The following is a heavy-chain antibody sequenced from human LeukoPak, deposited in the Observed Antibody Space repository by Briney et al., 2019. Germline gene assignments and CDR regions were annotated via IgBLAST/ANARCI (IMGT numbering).Heavy chain of an antibody. V-gene: IGHV1-18*01. J-gene: IGHJ4*02. Sequence: ASVKVSCKASGYTFTSYGISWVRQAPAQGLEWMGWISAYNGNTNYAQKLQGRVTMTTDTSTSTAYMELRSLRSDDTAVYYCARDRVRYCTNGVCYTDHWGQGTLVTVSS. CDR3: ARDRVRYCTNGVCYTDH. CDR2: ISAYNGNT. D-gene: IGHD2-8*01. CDR1: GYTFTSYG.